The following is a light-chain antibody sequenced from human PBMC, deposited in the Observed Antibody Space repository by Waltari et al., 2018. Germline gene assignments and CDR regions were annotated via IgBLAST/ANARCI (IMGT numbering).Light chain of an antibody. CDR1: QSVSSN. Sequence: EIVMTQSPATLSVSPGERATLSCRASQSVSSNLAWYQQKPGQAPRLRIYGASTRATGIPARFSGSGSVTEFTHTISNRQSEDFAVYYCQQYNNWPPWTFAQGTKVEIK. V-gene: IGKV3-15*01. CDR3: QQYNNWPPWT. CDR2: GAS. J-gene: IGKJ1*01.